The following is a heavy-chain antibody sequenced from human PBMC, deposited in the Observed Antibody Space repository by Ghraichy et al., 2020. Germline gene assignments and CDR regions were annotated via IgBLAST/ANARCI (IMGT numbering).Heavy chain of an antibody. Sequence: SETLSLTCTVSGGSVSSGSYYWSWIRQPPGKGLEWIGYIYYSGSTNYNPSLKSRVTISVDTSKNQFSLKLSSVTAADTAVYYCAIDASMQLAVWDYWGQGTLATVSS. CDR3: AIDASMQLAVWDY. V-gene: IGHV4-61*01. CDR1: GGSVSSGSYY. CDR2: IYYSGST. J-gene: IGHJ4*02. D-gene: IGHD6-6*01.